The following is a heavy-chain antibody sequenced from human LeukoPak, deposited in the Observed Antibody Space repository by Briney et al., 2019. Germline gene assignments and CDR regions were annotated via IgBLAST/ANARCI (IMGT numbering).Heavy chain of an antibody. CDR2: IYSVSDT. CDR1: GFSVSSNY. V-gene: IGHV3-53*01. J-gene: IGHJ4*02. D-gene: IGHD3-22*01. Sequence: GGSLRLSCAASGFSVSSNYMTWVRQAPGKGLQWVSVIYSVSDTVYADSVKGRFTISRDNSKNTVSLQMNSLRADDTAVYYCARWGYDSSGSYWDNWGQGTLVTVSS. CDR3: ARWGYDSSGSYWDN.